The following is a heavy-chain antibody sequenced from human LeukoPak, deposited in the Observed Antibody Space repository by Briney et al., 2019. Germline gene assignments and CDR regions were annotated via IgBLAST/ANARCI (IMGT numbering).Heavy chain of an antibody. Sequence: GGSLRLSCAASGFTFSSYAMSWVRQAPGKGLDWVSALSGSGGSPYYADSVKDRFTVPRDNSNDTPYLQLDSLRVDHTALYYCARGALHLWFPDLIAFDIWGQGTMVTVSS. V-gene: IGHV3-23*01. D-gene: IGHD1-26*01. J-gene: IGHJ3*02. CDR2: LSGSGGSP. CDR1: GFTFSSYA. CDR3: ARGALHLWFPDLIAFDI.